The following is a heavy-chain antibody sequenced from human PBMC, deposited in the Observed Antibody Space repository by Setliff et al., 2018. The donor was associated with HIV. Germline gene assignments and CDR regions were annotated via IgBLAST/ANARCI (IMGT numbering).Heavy chain of an antibody. J-gene: IGHJ6*03. D-gene: IGHD1-1*01. CDR2: IYFSGSA. CDR3: ARHAPRNHDLAGVFYPYYMDV. V-gene: IGHV4-30-4*01. CDR1: GDSIISGNFF. Sequence: SETLSLTCNVSGDSIISGNFFWSWIRQSPGKGLEWIGYIYFSGSATHNPSLKSRVTISVDTSKTQFSLKLSSVTAADTAVYYCARHAPRNHDLAGVFYPYYMDVWGKGTTVTVSS.